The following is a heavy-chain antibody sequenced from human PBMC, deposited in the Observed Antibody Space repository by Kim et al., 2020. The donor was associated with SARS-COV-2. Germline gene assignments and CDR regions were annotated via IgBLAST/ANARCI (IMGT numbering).Heavy chain of an antibody. J-gene: IGHJ4*02. Sequence: SETLSLTCTVSGASISSSSYYWGWIRQPPGKGLEWIGSIYYSGSTYYNPSLKSRVTISVDTSKNQFSLKLSSVTAADTAVYYCARAIDDSSGYYYFDYWGQGTLVTVSS. D-gene: IGHD3-22*01. CDR3: ARAIDDSSGYYYFDY. V-gene: IGHV4-39*07. CDR1: GASISSSSYY. CDR2: IYYSGST.